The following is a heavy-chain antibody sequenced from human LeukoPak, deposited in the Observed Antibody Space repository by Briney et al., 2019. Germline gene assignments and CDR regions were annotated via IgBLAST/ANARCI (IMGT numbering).Heavy chain of an antibody. Sequence: SETLSLTCTVSGASINTYYWSWIRQPPGKGLEWISYIYYSGTTSYNPSLKTRVTISIDTSKNQFSLKLGSVTAADTAVYYCARVLRPMASQYYFDYWGQGTLVTVSS. CDR2: IYYSGTT. J-gene: IGHJ4*02. CDR3: ARVLRPMASQYYFDY. V-gene: IGHV4-59*01. CDR1: GASINTYY. D-gene: IGHD3-10*01.